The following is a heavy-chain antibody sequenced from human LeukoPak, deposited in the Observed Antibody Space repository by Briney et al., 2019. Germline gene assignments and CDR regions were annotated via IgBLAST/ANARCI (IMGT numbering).Heavy chain of an antibody. Sequence: SETLSLTCTVSGGSISSYYWSWIRQPPGKGLEWIGYIYYSGSTNYNPSLKSRVTISVDTSKNQFSLKLSSVTAADTAVYYCAREFSGYYDKDAFDIWGQGTMVTVSS. CDR3: AREFSGYYDKDAFDI. J-gene: IGHJ3*02. CDR2: IYYSGST. V-gene: IGHV4-59*01. D-gene: IGHD3-22*01. CDR1: GGSISSYY.